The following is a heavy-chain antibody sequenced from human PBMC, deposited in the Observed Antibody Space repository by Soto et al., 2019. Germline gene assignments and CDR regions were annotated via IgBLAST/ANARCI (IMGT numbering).Heavy chain of an antibody. CDR2: ISYDGSNK. J-gene: IGHJ4*02. CDR3: AKDRLLGVIDY. D-gene: IGHD2-15*01. CDR1: GFTFSSYG. Sequence: QVQLVESGGGVVQPGRSLRLSCAASGFTFSSYGMHWVRQAPGKGLEWVAVISYDGSNKYYADSVKGRFTISRDNSKNTLYLQMNSLRAEDTAVYYCAKDRLLGVIDYWGQGTLVTVSS. V-gene: IGHV3-30*18.